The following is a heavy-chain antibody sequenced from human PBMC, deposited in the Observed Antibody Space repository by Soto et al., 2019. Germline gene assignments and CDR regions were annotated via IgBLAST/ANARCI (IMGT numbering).Heavy chain of an antibody. V-gene: IGHV4-4*02. CDR3: ASQDYSSSTDASFLVNGYFDL. CDR1: GGSISSSKW. Sequence: QMQLQESGPGLVRPSGTLSLTCGVSGGSISSSKWWTWVRQPPGKGPGWIGEKYHSGSINYNPSLPGRVTISLAKSKNQFSLPLTSVTAADTAVYYCASQDYSSSTDASFLVNGYFDLWGRGILVTVSS. D-gene: IGHD6-6*01. CDR2: KYHSGSI. J-gene: IGHJ2*01.